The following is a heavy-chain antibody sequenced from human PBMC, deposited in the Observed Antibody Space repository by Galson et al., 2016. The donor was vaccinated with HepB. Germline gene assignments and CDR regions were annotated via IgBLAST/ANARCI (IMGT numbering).Heavy chain of an antibody. J-gene: IGHJ4*02. V-gene: IGHV3-33*01. CDR3: ATDGPWKYDSSGYYYAYAPENSGVDN. CDR2: IWYDGSNK. Sequence: SLRLSCAASGIIFSSYGMHWVRQAPGKGLEWVAVIWYDGSNKYYADSVKGRFTISRDNSKNTLYLQMNTLSAEDTAVYYCATDGPWKYDSSGYYYAYAPENSGVDNWGQGTLVTVSS. D-gene: IGHD3-22*01. CDR1: GIIFSSYG.